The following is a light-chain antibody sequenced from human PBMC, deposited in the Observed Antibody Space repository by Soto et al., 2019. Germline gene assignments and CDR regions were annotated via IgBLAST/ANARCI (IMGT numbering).Light chain of an antibody. CDR1: SSDVGGYNY. CDR3: SSYTTSSTYV. Sequence: QSALTQPASVSGSPGQSITISCSGTSSDVGGYNYVSWYQQHPGKAPQVMIYDVSNRPSGVSNRFSGSKSGNTASLTISGLQAEDEADYYCSSYTTSSTYVLGTGTKVTV. J-gene: IGLJ1*01. CDR2: DVS. V-gene: IGLV2-14*01.